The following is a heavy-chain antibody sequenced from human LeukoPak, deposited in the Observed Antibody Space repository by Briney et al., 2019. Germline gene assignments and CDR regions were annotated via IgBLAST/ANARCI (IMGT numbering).Heavy chain of an antibody. CDR2: IIPILGIA. CDR3: ARSSFGGVIADAFDI. J-gene: IGHJ3*02. Sequence: GSSVTVSFKASGGTFSSYAISWVRQAPGQGLEGMGRIIPILGIANYAQKFQGRVTITADKSTSTAYMELSSLRSEDTAVYYCARSSFGGVIADAFDIWGQGTMVTVSS. V-gene: IGHV1-69*04. D-gene: IGHD3-16*02. CDR1: GGTFSSYA.